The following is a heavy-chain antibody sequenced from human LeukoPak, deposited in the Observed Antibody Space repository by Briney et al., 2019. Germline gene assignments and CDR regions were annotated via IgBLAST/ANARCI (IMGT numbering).Heavy chain of an antibody. V-gene: IGHV4-30-2*02. Sequence: SQTLSLTCTVSGGSISSGGYYWSWIRQPPGKGLEWIGYIYHSGSTYYNPSLKSRVTISVDTSKNQFSLKLSSVTAADTAVYYCARGDDWGNPNYYYYMDVWGKGTTVTVSS. J-gene: IGHJ6*03. CDR2: IYHSGST. D-gene: IGHD7-27*01. CDR1: GGSISSGGYY. CDR3: ARGDDWGNPNYYYYMDV.